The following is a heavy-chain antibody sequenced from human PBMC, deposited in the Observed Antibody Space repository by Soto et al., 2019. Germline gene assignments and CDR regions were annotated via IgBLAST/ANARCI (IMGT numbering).Heavy chain of an antibody. Sequence: SETLSLTCTVSGGSISSYYWSWIRQPPGKGLEWIGYIYYSGGTNYNPSLKSRVTISVDTSKNQFSLKLSSVTAADTAVYYCAAGIAAAGTVLEDGMDVWGQGTTVTVSS. CDR1: GGSISSYY. J-gene: IGHJ6*02. V-gene: IGHV4-59*01. CDR2: IYYSGGT. CDR3: AAGIAAAGTVLEDGMDV. D-gene: IGHD6-13*01.